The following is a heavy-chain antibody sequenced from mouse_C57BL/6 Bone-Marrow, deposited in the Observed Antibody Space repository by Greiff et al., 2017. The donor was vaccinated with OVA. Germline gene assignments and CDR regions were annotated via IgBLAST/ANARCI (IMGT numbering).Heavy chain of an antibody. D-gene: IGHD2-12*01. V-gene: IGHV3-6*01. Sequence: EVKLVESGPGLVKPSQSLSLTCSVTGYSITSGYYWNWIRQFPGNKLEWMGYISYDGSNNYNPSLKNRISITRDTSKNQFFLKLNSVTTEDTATYYCARGYDAGFAYWGQGTLVTVSA. CDR3: ARGYDAGFAY. J-gene: IGHJ3*01. CDR2: ISYDGSN. CDR1: GYSITSGYY.